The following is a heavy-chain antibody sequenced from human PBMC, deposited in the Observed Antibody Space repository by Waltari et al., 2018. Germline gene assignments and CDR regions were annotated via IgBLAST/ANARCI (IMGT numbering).Heavy chain of an antibody. D-gene: IGHD3-10*01. Sequence: EVQVVESGGGLIQPGGSLRLSCAVSGFIVSSNYMSWVRQAPGKGREGVSVIYSGGSSYYVDSVKGRFTISRDNSKNTIYLEMNSLRGEDTAVYFCVGHRFGSGSYFDYWGQGTPVTVSS. CDR3: VGHRFGSGSYFDY. J-gene: IGHJ4*02. CDR1: GFIVSSNY. CDR2: IYSGGSS. V-gene: IGHV3-53*01.